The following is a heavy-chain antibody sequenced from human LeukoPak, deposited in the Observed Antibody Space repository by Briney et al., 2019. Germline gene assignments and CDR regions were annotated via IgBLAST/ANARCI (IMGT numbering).Heavy chain of an antibody. J-gene: IGHJ6*03. CDR1: GGSISSYY. D-gene: IGHD6-6*01. CDR3: ARESSRSSSSSYYYYYYMDV. V-gene: IGHV4-59*01. CDR2: IYYSGST. Sequence: SETLSLTCTVSGGSISSYYWSWIRQPPGKGLEWIGYIYYSGSTNYNPSLKSRVTISVDTSKNQFSLKLSSVTAADTAVYYCARESSRSSSSSYYYYYYMDVWGKGTTVTVSS.